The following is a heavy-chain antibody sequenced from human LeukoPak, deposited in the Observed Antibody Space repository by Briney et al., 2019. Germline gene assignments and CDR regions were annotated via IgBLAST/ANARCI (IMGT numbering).Heavy chain of an antibody. J-gene: IGHJ4*02. CDR3: ARGPSGYHNT. D-gene: IGHD5-12*01. CDR1: GFTFSNYN. Sequence: GGSLRLSCAASGFTFSNYNMNWVRQAPGKGLEWVSYISTSSSTIYYADSVKGRFTISRDNAKNSLYVQMNSLRVEDTAVYYCARGPSGYHNTGGQGTLVTVSS. V-gene: IGHV3-48*01. CDR2: ISTSSSTI.